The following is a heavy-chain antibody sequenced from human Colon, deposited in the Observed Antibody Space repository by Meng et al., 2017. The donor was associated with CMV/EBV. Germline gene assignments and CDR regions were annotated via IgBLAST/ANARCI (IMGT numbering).Heavy chain of an antibody. Sequence: GESLKISCATSGFIFSDYWMHWVRQVPGKGLVWVSSVNREGSNTNYADSVKGRFTISRDNARNTLYLQMNSLRVEDTAVYYCAREERGGGWSADYWGQGTLVTVSS. CDR2: VNREGSNT. D-gene: IGHD6-19*01. J-gene: IGHJ4*02. V-gene: IGHV3-74*01. CDR1: GFIFSDYW. CDR3: AREERGGGWSADY.